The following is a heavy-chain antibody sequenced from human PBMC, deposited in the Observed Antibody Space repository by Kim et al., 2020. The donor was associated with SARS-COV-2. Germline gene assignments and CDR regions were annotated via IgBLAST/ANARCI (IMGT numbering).Heavy chain of an antibody. J-gene: IGHJ4*02. Sequence: SETLSLTCTVSGGSISSSSYYWGWIRQPPGKGLEWIGSIYYSGSTYYNPSLKSRVTISVDTSKNQFSLKLSSVTAADTAVYYCARGNLYYYDSSGYYMGGFDYWGQGTLVTVSS. CDR1: GGSISSSSYY. V-gene: IGHV4-39*07. D-gene: IGHD3-22*01. CDR2: IYYSGST. CDR3: ARGNLYYYDSSGYYMGGFDY.